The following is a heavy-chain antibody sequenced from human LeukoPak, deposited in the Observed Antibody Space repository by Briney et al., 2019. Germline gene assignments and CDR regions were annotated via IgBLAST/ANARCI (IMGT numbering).Heavy chain of an antibody. J-gene: IGHJ4*02. V-gene: IGHV1-18*01. Sequence: ASVKVSCKASGYSFSIYGITWARQAPGQGLEYLGWISASDGTTNYAQKVQDRVTMTTDTSTSTAYLELRSLRSEDTAVYYCARCGAAVTTRFSHWGQGTLVTVSS. CDR3: ARCGAAVTTRFSH. D-gene: IGHD4-17*01. CDR2: ISASDGTT. CDR1: GYSFSIYG.